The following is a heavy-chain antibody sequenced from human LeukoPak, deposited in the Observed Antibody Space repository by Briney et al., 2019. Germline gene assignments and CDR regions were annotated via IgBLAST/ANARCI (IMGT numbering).Heavy chain of an antibody. CDR2: IYYSGST. D-gene: IGHD3-3*01. Sequence: SETLSLTCTVSGGSISSYYWSWIRQPPGKGLEWIGYIYYSGSTNYNPSLKSRVTISVDTSKSQFSLKLSSVTAADTAVYYCARSTYYDFWSGYLAYFDYWGQGTLVTVSS. CDR1: GGSISSYY. J-gene: IGHJ4*02. CDR3: ARSTYYDFWSGYLAYFDY. V-gene: IGHV4-59*01.